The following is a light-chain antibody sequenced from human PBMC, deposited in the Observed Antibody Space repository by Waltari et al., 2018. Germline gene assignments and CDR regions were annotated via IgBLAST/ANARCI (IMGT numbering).Light chain of an antibody. CDR2: GSS. J-gene: IGLJ3*02. Sequence: QSVLTQPPSVSGAPGQRVTISCTGSGSNSRACYDVHWYQQLPRAAPKLLIYGSSTRPLGVPDRFFGSTSGTSASLAITGLQAEDEADYYCQSYDTSLSVVFGGGTKLTVL. CDR3: QSYDTSLSVV. CDR1: GSNSRACYD. V-gene: IGLV1-40*01.